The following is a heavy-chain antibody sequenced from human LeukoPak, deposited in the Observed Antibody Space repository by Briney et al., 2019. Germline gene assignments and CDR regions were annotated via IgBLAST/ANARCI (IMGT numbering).Heavy chain of an antibody. Sequence: GASVKVSCKASGGTFSSYAISWVRQAPGQGLEWMGGIIPIFGTANYAQKFQGRVTITADESTSTAYMELSSLRAEDTAVYYCVKDLGTVTIGLLGYWGQGTLVTVSS. CDR2: IIPIFGTA. V-gene: IGHV1-69*13. CDR3: VKDLGTVTIGLLGY. J-gene: IGHJ4*02. D-gene: IGHD4-17*01. CDR1: GGTFSSYA.